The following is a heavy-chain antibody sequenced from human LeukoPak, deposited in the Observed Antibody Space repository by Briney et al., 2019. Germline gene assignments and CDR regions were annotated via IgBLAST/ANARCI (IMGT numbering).Heavy chain of an antibody. Sequence: SETLSLTCTVSGGSISSHYWSWIRQPPGKGLEWIGYNYYSGSTNYNPSLKSRVTISVDTSKNQFSLKLSSVTAADTAVYYCARGGDIPDYWGQGTLVTVSS. D-gene: IGHD2-15*01. CDR3: ARGGDIPDY. V-gene: IGHV4-59*11. CDR2: NYYSGST. J-gene: IGHJ4*02. CDR1: GGSISSHY.